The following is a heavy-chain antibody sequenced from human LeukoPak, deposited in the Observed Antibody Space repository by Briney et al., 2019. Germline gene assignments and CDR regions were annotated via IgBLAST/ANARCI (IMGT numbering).Heavy chain of an antibody. D-gene: IGHD6-19*01. CDR3: AKGIAAVAGTTSNFQH. CDR1: GFTFGSYA. Sequence: GGSLRLSCAASGFTFGSYAMHWVRQAPGKGLEWVALISWDGGSTYYAASVNGRFTISRDNSKNSLYLQMNSLRAEATALYYCAKGIAAVAGTTSNFQHWGQGTLVTVSS. V-gene: IGHV3-43D*03. CDR2: ISWDGGST. J-gene: IGHJ1*01.